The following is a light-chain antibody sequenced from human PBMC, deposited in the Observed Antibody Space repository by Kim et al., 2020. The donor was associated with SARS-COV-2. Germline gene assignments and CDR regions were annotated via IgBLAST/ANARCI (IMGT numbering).Light chain of an antibody. V-gene: IGKV3-11*01. CDR3: QQRRDWPLT. CDR2: DAS. CDR1: QSISTW. J-gene: IGKJ4*01. Sequence: LSPGDSATLSCRASQSISTWLAWYQQKPGQAPRLLICDASNRATGIPARFSGSGSGTDFTLTISSLEPEDFAVYYCQQRRDWPLTFGGGTKVDIK.